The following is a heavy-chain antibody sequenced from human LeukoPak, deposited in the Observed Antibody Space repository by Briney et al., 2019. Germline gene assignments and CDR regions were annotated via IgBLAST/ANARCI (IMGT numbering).Heavy chain of an antibody. CDR1: GFTVSSHA. CDR3: AREGGYGSGSYLDY. D-gene: IGHD3-10*01. V-gene: IGHV3-30-3*01. Sequence: GGSLRLSCAASGFTVSSHAMQWVRQAPGKGLEWVAVISYDGSNKYYADSVKGRFTISRDNSKNTLYLQMNSLRAEDAAVYYCAREGGYGSGSYLDYWGQGTLVTVSS. CDR2: ISYDGSNK. J-gene: IGHJ4*02.